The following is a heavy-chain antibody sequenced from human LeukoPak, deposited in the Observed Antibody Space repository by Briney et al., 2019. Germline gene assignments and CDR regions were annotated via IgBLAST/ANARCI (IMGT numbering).Heavy chain of an antibody. Sequence: GGSLRLSCVASGFIFSDYAMHWVRQAPGKGLEWMAIISHDATNEYHADSVKGRFTISRDNSKNTLYLQMNSLIPEDTAVYLCARDRVGDGDYVGYFDYWGQGTLVTVSS. CDR3: ARDRVGDGDYVGYFDY. V-gene: IGHV3-30*04. J-gene: IGHJ4*02. D-gene: IGHD4-17*01. CDR1: GFIFSDYA. CDR2: ISHDATNE.